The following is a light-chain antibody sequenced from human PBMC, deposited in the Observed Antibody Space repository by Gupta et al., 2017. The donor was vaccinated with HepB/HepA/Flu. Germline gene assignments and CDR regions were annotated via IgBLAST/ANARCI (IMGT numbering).Light chain of an antibody. Sequence: DIQMTQSPSSLSASVGDRVTITCQASQDISNYLNWYQQKPGKAPKLLIYDASNWETGVPSRFSGSGYGTDFTFTISSRQPEDIAPYYCQQYYNLPMYTFGQGTKLEIK. CDR1: QDISNY. CDR2: DAS. CDR3: QQYYNLPMYT. V-gene: IGKV1-33*01. J-gene: IGKJ2*01.